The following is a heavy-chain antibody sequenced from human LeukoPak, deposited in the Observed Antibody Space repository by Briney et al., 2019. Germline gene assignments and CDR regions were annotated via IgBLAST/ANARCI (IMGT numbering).Heavy chain of an antibody. V-gene: IGHV1-69*13. Sequence: SVKVSCKASGGTFSNYAITWVRQAPGQGLEWMGGIIPVFGTASYAQKFQGRLTITADESTLTAYMELSSLRSEDTAVYYCARDCSSTNCYVSNYYYGMDVWGQGTTVTVSS. CDR2: IIPVFGTA. CDR3: ARDCSSTNCYVSNYYYGMDV. CDR1: GGTFSNYA. J-gene: IGHJ6*02. D-gene: IGHD2-2*01.